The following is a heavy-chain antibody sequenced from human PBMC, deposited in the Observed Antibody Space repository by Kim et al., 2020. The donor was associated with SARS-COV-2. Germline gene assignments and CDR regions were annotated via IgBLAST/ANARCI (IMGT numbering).Heavy chain of an antibody. D-gene: IGHD1-1*01. V-gene: IGHV3-48*03. CDR1: GFTFSSYE. CDR3: ARVGPTGTTGQHLDF. J-gene: IGHJ4*02. Sequence: GGSLRLSCAASGFTFSSYEINWVRQAPGKGLEWVSYISSTGDIMYYADSVKGRFTVSRDNAKYSMYLQMNSLRAEDTVVYYCARVGPTGTTGQHLDFWGQGALVTVSS. CDR2: ISSTGDIM.